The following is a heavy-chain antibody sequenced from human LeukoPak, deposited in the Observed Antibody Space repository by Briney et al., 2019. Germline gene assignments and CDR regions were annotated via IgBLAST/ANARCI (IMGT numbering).Heavy chain of an antibody. J-gene: IGHJ4*02. V-gene: IGHV4-59*01. CDR2: IYYSGST. CDR3: ARERKRWSYFDY. Sequence: SETLSLTCTVSGGSISSYYWSWIRQPPGKGLEWIGYIYYSGSTNYNPSLKSRVTISVDMSKNQFSLKLSSVTAADTAVYYCARERKRWSYFDYWGQGTLVTVSS. D-gene: IGHD4-23*01. CDR1: GGSISSYY.